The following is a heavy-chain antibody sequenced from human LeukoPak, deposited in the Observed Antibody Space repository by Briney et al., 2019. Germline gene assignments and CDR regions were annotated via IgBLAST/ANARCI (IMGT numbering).Heavy chain of an antibody. V-gene: IGHV3-23*01. D-gene: IGHD6-13*01. CDR1: GFTFSNYA. CDR2: ITGNGGST. Sequence: PGGSLRLSCVASGFTFSNYAMNWVRQAPGKGPEGVPGITGNGGSTYYADSVKGRFTISRDNSKSTLYLQMNSLRAEDTAIYYCAKDKELTKSGSWYYYDSWGQGTLVTVSS. J-gene: IGHJ4*02. CDR3: AKDKELTKSGSWYYYDS.